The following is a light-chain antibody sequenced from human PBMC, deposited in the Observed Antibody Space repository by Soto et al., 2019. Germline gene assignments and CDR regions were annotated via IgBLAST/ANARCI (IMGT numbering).Light chain of an antibody. J-gene: IGKJ5*01. V-gene: IGKV1-9*01. Sequence: IQLTQSPSSLSASVGDRVIITCRASQGIRRDLAWFQQKPGKAPKLLIYLASTLQSGVPSRFSGSGSGTDFTLTISSLHPEDFATYYCQQHYSYPSTFGQGTRLEIK. CDR1: QGIRRD. CDR2: LAS. CDR3: QQHYSYPST.